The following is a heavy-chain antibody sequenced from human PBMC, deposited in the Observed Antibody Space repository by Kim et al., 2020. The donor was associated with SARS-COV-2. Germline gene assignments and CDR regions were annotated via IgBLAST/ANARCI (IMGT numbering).Heavy chain of an antibody. CDR3: ARLDVLLWFGELLFP. V-gene: IGHV4-39*07. CDR2: IYYSGST. CDR1: GGSISSSSYY. D-gene: IGHD3-10*01. Sequence: SETLSLTCTVSGGSISSSSYYWGWIRQPPGKGLEWIGSIYYSGSTYYNPSLKSRVTISVDTSKNQFSLKLSSVTAADTAVYYCARLDVLLWFGELLFPWGQGTLVTVSS. J-gene: IGHJ5*02.